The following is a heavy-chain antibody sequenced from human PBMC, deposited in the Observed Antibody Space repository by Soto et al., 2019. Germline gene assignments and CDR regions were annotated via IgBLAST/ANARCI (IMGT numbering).Heavy chain of an antibody. D-gene: IGHD2-21*02. Sequence: EVQLLESGGGLVQPGGSLRLSCVASGFTFSSYAMSWVRQAPGKGLEWVSAISGSGGSTYYADSVKGRFTISRDNSKNTLYLQMNSLRAEDTAVYYCAKHRVVVTASEIDYWGQGTLVTVSS. CDR1: GFTFSSYA. V-gene: IGHV3-23*01. CDR3: AKHRVVVTASEIDY. J-gene: IGHJ4*02. CDR2: ISGSGGST.